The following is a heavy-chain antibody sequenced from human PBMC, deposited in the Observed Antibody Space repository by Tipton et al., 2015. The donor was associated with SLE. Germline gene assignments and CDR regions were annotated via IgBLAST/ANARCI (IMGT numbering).Heavy chain of an antibody. D-gene: IGHD2-8*01. V-gene: IGHV4-39*07. CDR2: LYYSGNT. J-gene: IGHJ4*02. Sequence: TLSLTCTVSGGSIRSSRHFWGWIRQPPGKGLEWIGVLYYSGNTYYNPSLKSPVTLSIDTSKNQFSLKMRSVTAADTAVYFRARGYCSDGVCYGFGFFDYWGQGNLVTVPS. CDR1: GGSIRSSRHF. CDR3: ARGYCSDGVCYGFGFFDY.